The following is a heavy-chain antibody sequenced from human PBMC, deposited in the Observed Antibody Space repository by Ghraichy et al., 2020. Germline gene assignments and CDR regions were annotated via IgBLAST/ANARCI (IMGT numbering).Heavy chain of an antibody. CDR2: IKQDGSEK. V-gene: IGHV3-7*01. D-gene: IGHD2-2*01. CDR3: ARVRLLLCYDY. Sequence: GVLNISCVASGFTSSSHWMSWVRQAPGKGLEWVANIKQDGSEKNYVDSVKGRFTISRDNAKNSVYLQMNSLRAEDTAVYYCARVRLLLCYDYWGQGTLVTVSS. CDR1: GFTSSSHW. J-gene: IGHJ4*02.